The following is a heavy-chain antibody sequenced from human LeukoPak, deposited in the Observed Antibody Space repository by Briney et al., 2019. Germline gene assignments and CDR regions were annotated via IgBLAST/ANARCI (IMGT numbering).Heavy chain of an antibody. J-gene: IGHJ4*02. V-gene: IGHV3-53*04. CDR1: GFTFSGYG. Sequence: GGSLRLSCAGSGFTFSGYGRHWVRQPPGKGLEWVSVIYSGGSTYYADSVKGRFTISRHNSKNTLYLQMNSLRAEDTAVYYCARLNDFWSGYSPYFDYWGQGTLVTVSS. CDR3: ARLNDFWSGYSPYFDY. CDR2: IYSGGST. D-gene: IGHD3-3*01.